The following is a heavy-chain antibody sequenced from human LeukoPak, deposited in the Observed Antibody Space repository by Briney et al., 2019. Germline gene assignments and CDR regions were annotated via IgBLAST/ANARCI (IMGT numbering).Heavy chain of an antibody. D-gene: IGHD3-10*01. V-gene: IGHV1-69*06. CDR1: GGTFSSYA. J-gene: IGHJ6*03. Sequence: SVKVSCKASGGTFSSYAISWVRQAPGQGLEWMGGIIPIFGTANYAQKFQGRVTITADKSTSTAYMELSSLRSEDTAVYYCASATMVPYYYYYMDVWGKGTTVTVSS. CDR2: IIPIFGTA. CDR3: ASATMVPYYYYYMDV.